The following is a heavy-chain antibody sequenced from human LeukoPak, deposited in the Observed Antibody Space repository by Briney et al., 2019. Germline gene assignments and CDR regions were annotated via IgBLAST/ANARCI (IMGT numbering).Heavy chain of an antibody. CDR1: GFTFSSYA. J-gene: IGHJ4*02. CDR2: ISYDGSNK. Sequence: PGRSLRLSCAASGFTFSSYAMHWVRQAPGKGLEWVAVISYDGSNKYYADSVKGRFTISRDNSKNTLYLQMNSLRAEDTAVYYCARSFGSRGGPYYFDYWGQGTLVTASS. D-gene: IGHD2/OR15-2a*01. CDR3: ARSFGSRGGPYYFDY. V-gene: IGHV3-30-3*01.